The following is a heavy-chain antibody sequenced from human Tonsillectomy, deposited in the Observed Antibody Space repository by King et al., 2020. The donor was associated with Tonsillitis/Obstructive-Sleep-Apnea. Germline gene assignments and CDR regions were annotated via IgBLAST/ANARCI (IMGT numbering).Heavy chain of an antibody. D-gene: IGHD4-17*01. CDR3: ALNDYGDYGVYYFDY. CDR1: GYTFTSYG. Sequence: QLVQSGAEVKKPGASVKVSCKASGYTFTSYGISWVRQVPGQGLEWMGWISAYNGNTNYAQKLQGRVTMTTDTSTSTAYMELRSLRSDDTAVYYCALNDYGDYGVYYFDYWGQGTLVTVSS. J-gene: IGHJ4*02. V-gene: IGHV1-18*01. CDR2: ISAYNGNT.